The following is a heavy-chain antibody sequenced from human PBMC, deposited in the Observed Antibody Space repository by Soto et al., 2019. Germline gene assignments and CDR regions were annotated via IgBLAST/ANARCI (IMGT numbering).Heavy chain of an antibody. J-gene: IGHJ4*02. CDR1: GYTFTVYY. Sequence: GASVKVSCKASGYTFTVYYMHWVRQAPGQGLEWLGWINPKSGGTMYPQKFQGRVTMTWDTTISTAYMALTRLRSDDTAVYYCVRDLAKGGGSAGFDYWGQGTLFTVSS. V-gene: IGHV1-2*02. CDR3: VRDLAKGGGSAGFDY. CDR2: INPKSGGT. D-gene: IGHD1-26*01.